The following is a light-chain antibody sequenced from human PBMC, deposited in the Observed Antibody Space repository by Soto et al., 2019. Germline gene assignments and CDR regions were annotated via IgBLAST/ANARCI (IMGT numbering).Light chain of an antibody. V-gene: IGKV1-5*03. J-gene: IGKJ3*01. CDR3: QQYNSYLFT. CDR2: KAS. Sequence: DIQMTQSPSTLSASVGDRVIITCRASQSISTWLAWYQHKPGKAPKLLIYKASTLESGVPSRFSGSGSGTEFTLSLNSLQPDDFATFYCQQYNSYLFTFGPGTKVDIK. CDR1: QSISTW.